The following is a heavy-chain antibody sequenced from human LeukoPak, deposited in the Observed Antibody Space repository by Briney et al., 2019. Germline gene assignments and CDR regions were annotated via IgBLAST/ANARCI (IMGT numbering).Heavy chain of an antibody. D-gene: IGHD2-2*01. J-gene: IGHJ4*01. CDR2: IYPPDSDT. Sequence: KRGESLKISCKASGYLFRKNWIGWVRQMPGKGLEWMGIIYPPDSDTRYGREFQGQVTISVDESINTAYLQWSSLKASDTAMYYCARSSTYSPYYFDSWGQGTLVTVSS. CDR1: GYLFRKNW. CDR3: ARSSTYSPYYFDS. V-gene: IGHV5-51*01.